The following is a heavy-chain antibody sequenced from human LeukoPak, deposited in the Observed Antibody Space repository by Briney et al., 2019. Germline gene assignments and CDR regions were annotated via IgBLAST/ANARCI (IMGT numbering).Heavy chain of an antibody. CDR2: IYYSGST. CDR3: ARDRSSSGYCSSTSCYDDAFGI. V-gene: IGHV4-61*01. J-gene: IGHJ3*02. Sequence: PSETLSLTCTVSGGSVSSGSYYWSWIRQPPGTGLEWIGYIYYSGSTNYNPSLKSRVTISVDTSKNQFSLKLSSVTAADTAVYHCARDRSSSGYCSSTSCYDDAFGIWGQGTMVTVSS. CDR1: GGSVSSGSYY. D-gene: IGHD2-2*03.